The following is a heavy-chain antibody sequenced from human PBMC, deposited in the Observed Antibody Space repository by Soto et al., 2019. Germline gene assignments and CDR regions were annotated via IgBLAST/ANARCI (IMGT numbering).Heavy chain of an antibody. Sequence: EVQLLESGGGLVQPGGSLRLSCAASGFTFSSYAMRWVRQAPGKGLGWVSAIRGSGGSTYYADSVKGRFTISRDNSKNTLYLQMNSLRAEDTAVYYCARRGSGSYYDYWGQGTLVTVSS. D-gene: IGHD1-26*01. V-gene: IGHV3-23*01. CDR2: IRGSGGST. CDR1: GFTFSSYA. CDR3: ARRGSGSYYDY. J-gene: IGHJ4*02.